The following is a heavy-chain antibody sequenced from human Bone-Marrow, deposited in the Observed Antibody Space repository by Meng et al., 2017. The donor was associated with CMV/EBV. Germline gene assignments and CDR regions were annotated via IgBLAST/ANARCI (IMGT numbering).Heavy chain of an antibody. D-gene: IGHD4/OR15-4a*01. V-gene: IGHV3-73*01. Sequence: GGSLRLSCAASGFTFSGSAMHWVRQASGKGLEWVGRIRSKANSYATAYAASVKGRFTISRDDSKNTAYLQMNSLKTEDTAVYYCAKASGAGAEYFQHWGQGTLVTVSS. CDR3: AKASGAGAEYFQH. CDR2: IRSKANSYAT. CDR1: GFTFSGSA. J-gene: IGHJ1*01.